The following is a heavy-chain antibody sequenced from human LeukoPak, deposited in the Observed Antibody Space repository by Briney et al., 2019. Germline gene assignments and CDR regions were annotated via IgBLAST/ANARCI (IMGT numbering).Heavy chain of an antibody. Sequence: PGGSLRLSCVASGFTFSSYAMSWVRQAPGKGLEWASGISGSGGSTYYADSVKGRFTISRDNSKNTLYLQINSLRAEDTAIYYCAKDVWWSVSWGQGTLVTVSS. V-gene: IGHV3-23*01. CDR1: GFTFSSYA. D-gene: IGHD2-8*02. CDR3: AKDVWWSVS. CDR2: ISGSGGST. J-gene: IGHJ5*02.